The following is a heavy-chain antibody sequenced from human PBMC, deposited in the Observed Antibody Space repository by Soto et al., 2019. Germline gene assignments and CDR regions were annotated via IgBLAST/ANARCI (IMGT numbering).Heavy chain of an antibody. Sequence: RLSHRGSGCTLSDSDKHGVRQAPGKGLEWVAVVSHDGRNTHYADSVKGRFTISRDSSKNTVSLEMTSLRAEDTAVYYCAKGGRQWLVTSDFNYWGQGA. J-gene: IGHJ4*02. V-gene: IGHV3-30*18. D-gene: IGHD6-19*01. CDR2: VSHDGRNT. CDR1: GCTLSDSD. CDR3: AKGGRQWLVTSDFNY.